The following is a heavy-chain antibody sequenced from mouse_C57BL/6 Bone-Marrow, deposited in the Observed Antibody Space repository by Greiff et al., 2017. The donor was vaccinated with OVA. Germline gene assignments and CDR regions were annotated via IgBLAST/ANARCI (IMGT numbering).Heavy chain of an antibody. CDR3: AIYYDYVGYFDY. J-gene: IGHJ2*01. Sequence: VKLMESGAELARPGASVKLSCKASGYTFTSYGISWVKQRTGQGLEWIGDIYPRSGNTYYNEKFKGKATLTADKSSSTAYMELRSLTSEDSAVYFCAIYYDYVGYFDYWGQGTTLTVSS. V-gene: IGHV1-81*01. CDR2: IYPRSGNT. D-gene: IGHD2-4*01. CDR1: GYTFTSYG.